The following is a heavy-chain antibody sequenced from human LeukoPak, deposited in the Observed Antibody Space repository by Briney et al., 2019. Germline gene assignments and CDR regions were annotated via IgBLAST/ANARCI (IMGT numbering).Heavy chain of an antibody. CDR3: ARHDEECPGEYCFLLSFDY. V-gene: IGHV4-59*08. J-gene: IGHJ4*01. CDR1: GGSINNFY. CDR2: VHSSGRT. Sequence: ESSETLSLTCTVSGGSINNFYWSWIRQSPGKGLEWIGYVHSSGRTDYNPSLRSRVSMSADTSKSQLSLGLTSVTAADTAVYFCARHDEECPGEYCFLLSFDYWGPGSLVTVSS. D-gene: IGHD2-8*02.